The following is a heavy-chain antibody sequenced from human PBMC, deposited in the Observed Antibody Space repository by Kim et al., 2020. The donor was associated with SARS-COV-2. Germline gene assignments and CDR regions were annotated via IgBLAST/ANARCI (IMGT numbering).Heavy chain of an antibody. CDR2: ISPNGDET. J-gene: IGHJ4*02. D-gene: IGHD3-3*01. Sequence: GGSLRLSCAASGFTFDDYSMSWVRQAPGKGLEWVSAISPNGDETYFADSVKGRFVISRDNSKSILYLEMNSLRVDDTATYYCAKDGFRFLEWLFPGDYWGQGTEVTVSA. CDR1: GFTFDDYS. CDR3: AKDGFRFLEWLFPGDY. V-gene: IGHV3-23*01.